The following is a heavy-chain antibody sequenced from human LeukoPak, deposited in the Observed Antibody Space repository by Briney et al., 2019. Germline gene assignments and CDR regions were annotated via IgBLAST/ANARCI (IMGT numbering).Heavy chain of an antibody. CDR2: IRHDGSNK. J-gene: IGHJ5*02. CDR1: GFTFSSYG. Sequence: GGSLRLSCAASGFTFSSYGMHWVRQAPGKGLEWAAFIRHDGSNKYYADSVKGRFTISRDNSKNTLYLQMNSLRAEDTAVYYCAKDQDTAMVPPWGFDPWGQGTLVTVSS. V-gene: IGHV3-30*02. D-gene: IGHD5-18*01. CDR3: AKDQDTAMVPPWGFDP.